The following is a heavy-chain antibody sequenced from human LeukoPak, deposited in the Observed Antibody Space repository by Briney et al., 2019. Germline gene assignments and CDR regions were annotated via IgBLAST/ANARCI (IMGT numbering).Heavy chain of an antibody. V-gene: IGHV3-23*01. CDR2: ISGSGRTT. CDR1: GFTFSDYA. Sequence: GGSLRLSCAASGFTFSDYAMSWVRQAPGKGLEWVSVISGSGRTTYYADSVKGRFTISRDNSKNTLYLQMNSLRAEDTAVYYCAKGGLRFLEWLLSAPFDYWGQGTLVTVSS. J-gene: IGHJ4*02. D-gene: IGHD3-3*01. CDR3: AKGGLRFLEWLLSAPFDY.